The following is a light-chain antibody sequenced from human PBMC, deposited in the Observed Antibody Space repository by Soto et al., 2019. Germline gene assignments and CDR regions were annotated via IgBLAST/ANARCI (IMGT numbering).Light chain of an antibody. CDR3: QVWDSVSDHAV. CDR2: YDS. CDR1: NIGSRS. Sequence: SYELAQPPSVSVAPGQTARITCGGNNIGSRSVHWYRQKPGQAPVMVISYDSDRPSGIPERFSGSNSGNTATLTISRVEAGDEADFYCQVWDSVSDHAVFGGGTQLTVL. V-gene: IGLV3-21*04. J-gene: IGLJ7*01.